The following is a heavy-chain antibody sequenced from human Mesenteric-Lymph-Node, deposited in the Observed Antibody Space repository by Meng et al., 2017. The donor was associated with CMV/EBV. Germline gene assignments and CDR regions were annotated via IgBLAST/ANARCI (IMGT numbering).Heavy chain of an antibody. CDR1: GLTFSSYS. CDR2: ISSSSTYI. J-gene: IGHJ1*01. CDR3: ARGAGYGALDY. V-gene: IGHV3-21*01. D-gene: IGHD3-10*01. Sequence: GESLKISCAASGLTFSSYSMNWVRQAPGEGLEWVSSISSSSTYIYYADSVKGRFTISRDNAKNSLYLQMNSLRAEDTAVYYCARGAGYGALDYWGQGILVTVSS.